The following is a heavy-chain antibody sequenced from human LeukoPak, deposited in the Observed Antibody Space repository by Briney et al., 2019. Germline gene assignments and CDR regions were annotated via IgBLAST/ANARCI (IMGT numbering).Heavy chain of an antibody. CDR2: ISGSGGST. J-gene: IGHJ4*02. D-gene: IGHD3-10*01. CDR3: AKALRITMVRGVTGYFDY. V-gene: IGHV3-23*01. CDR1: GFTFSSYA. Sequence: QSGGSLRLSCAASGFTFSSYAMSWVRQAPGKGLEWVSAISGSGGSTYYADSVKGRFTISRDNSKNTLYLQMNSLRAEDTAVYYCAKALRITMVRGVTGYFDYWGQGTLVTVSS.